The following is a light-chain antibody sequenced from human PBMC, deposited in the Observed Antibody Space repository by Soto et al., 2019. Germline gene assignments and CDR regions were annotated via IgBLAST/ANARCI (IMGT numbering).Light chain of an antibody. CDR1: QSVSGN. J-gene: IGKJ5*01. Sequence: EIVMTQSPATLSVSPGERATLSCRASQSVSGNLAWYQQKPGQAPRLLIYGASTRATGIPARFSGSGSGTEFTLTISSLQSEDFAVYYCQQYYNWLITFGHGTRLEIK. CDR3: QQYYNWLIT. CDR2: GAS. V-gene: IGKV3-15*01.